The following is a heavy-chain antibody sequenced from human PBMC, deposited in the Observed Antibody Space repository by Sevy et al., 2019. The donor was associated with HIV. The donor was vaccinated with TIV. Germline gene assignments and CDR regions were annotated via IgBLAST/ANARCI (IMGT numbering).Heavy chain of an antibody. V-gene: IGHV3-23*01. CDR1: AFTFSSYA. CDR3: AKGVVPAATRYYFDY. D-gene: IGHD2-2*01. Sequence: WGSLRLSCAASAFTFSSYAMSWVRQAPGKGLEWVSAISGSGGSTYYAESVKGRFTISRDNSKNALYLQMNSLRAEDTAVYYCAKGVVPAATRYYFDYWGQGTLVTVSS. J-gene: IGHJ4*02. CDR2: ISGSGGST.